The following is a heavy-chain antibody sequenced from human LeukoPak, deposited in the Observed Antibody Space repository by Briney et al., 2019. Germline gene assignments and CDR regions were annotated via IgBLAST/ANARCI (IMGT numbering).Heavy chain of an antibody. CDR2: IKANIDGGST. CDR3: STDFSHFDLSSGYYSY. CDR1: GFTFTSAW. Sequence: GGSPRLSCAASGFTFTSAWMVWVRQAPGKGLEWIGRIKANIDGGSTDLAAPVKGRFTISRDDSTKTVSLQMNSLKIEDTAVYYCSTDFSHFDLSSGYYSYWGQGSLVTVSS. J-gene: IGHJ4*02. V-gene: IGHV3-15*01. D-gene: IGHD3-3*01.